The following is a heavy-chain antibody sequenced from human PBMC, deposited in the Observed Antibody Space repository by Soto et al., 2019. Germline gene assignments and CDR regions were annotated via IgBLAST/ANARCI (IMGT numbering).Heavy chain of an antibody. D-gene: IGHD1-7*01. V-gene: IGHV3-48*03. J-gene: IGHJ4*02. CDR3: ARDLLALTRTPVKLELHLVQTFYY. CDR2: ISSSGSTI. CDR1: GFTLSSYE. Sequence: AASLGLSCAASGFTLSSYEMNWVLQAPGKGLEWVGYISSSGSTIYYADSVKGRFTISRGNANNPLYLQMNSLRAEDTAVYYCARDLLALTRTPVKLELHLVQTFYYWAQGTLVTVSS.